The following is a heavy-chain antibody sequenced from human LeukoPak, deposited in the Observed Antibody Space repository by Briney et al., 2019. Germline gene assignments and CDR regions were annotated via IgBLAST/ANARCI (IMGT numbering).Heavy chain of an antibody. D-gene: IGHD3-10*01. Sequence: SVKVSCKASGGTFSSYAISWVRQAPGQGLEWTGGVIPIFGTANYAQKFQGRVTITADESTSTAYMELSSLRSEDTAVYYCASSSPSSGSLDYGKDVWGQGTTVTVSS. V-gene: IGHV1-69*13. CDR2: VIPIFGTA. J-gene: IGHJ6*02. CDR1: GGTFSSYA. CDR3: ASSSPSSGSLDYGKDV.